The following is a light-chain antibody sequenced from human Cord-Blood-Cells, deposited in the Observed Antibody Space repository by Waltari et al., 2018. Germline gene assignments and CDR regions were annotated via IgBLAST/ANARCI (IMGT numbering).Light chain of an antibody. V-gene: IGKV3-15*01. J-gene: IGKJ3*01. Sequence: EIVMTQSPATLSVSPGERATLSCRASQSVSSNLAWYQQKPGQAPSLLIYGASTRATGIPARFSGSGSGTEFTLTISSLQSEDFAVYYCQQYNNWLFTFGPGTKVDIK. CDR1: QSVSSN. CDR3: QQYNNWLFT. CDR2: GAS.